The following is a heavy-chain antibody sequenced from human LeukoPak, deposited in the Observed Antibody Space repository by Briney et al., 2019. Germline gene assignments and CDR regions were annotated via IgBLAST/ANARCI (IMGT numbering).Heavy chain of an antibody. Sequence: KPSETLTLTCTVSGGSISSYYWSWIRQPAGKGLEWIGRIYTSGSTNYNPSLKSRVTMSVDTSKNQFSLKVSSVTAADTAVYYCARGGSSGWYDAFDIWGQGTMVTVSS. CDR1: GGSISSYY. J-gene: IGHJ3*02. D-gene: IGHD6-19*01. CDR2: IYTSGST. V-gene: IGHV4-4*07. CDR3: ARGGSSGWYDAFDI.